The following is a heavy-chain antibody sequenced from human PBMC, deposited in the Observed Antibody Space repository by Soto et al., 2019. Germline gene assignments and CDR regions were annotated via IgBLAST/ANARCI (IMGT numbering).Heavy chain of an antibody. CDR1: GFTFSSYG. D-gene: IGHD3-10*01. Sequence: LRLSCAASGFTFSSYGMHWVRQAPGKGLEWVAVISYDGSNKYYADSVKGRFTISRDNSKNTLYLQMNSLRAEDTAVYYCAKDMNPLWFGDDPLYFDYWGQGTLVTVSS. CDR3: AKDMNPLWFGDDPLYFDY. CDR2: ISYDGSNK. J-gene: IGHJ4*02. V-gene: IGHV3-30*18.